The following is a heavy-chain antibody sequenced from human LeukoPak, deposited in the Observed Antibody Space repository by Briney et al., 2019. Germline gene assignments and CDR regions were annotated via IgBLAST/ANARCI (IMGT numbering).Heavy chain of an antibody. Sequence: QPGGSLRLSCAASGFTFSSYGMHWVRQAPGKGLEWVAFIRYDGSNKYYADSVKGRFTISRDNSKNTLYLQMNSLRAEDTAVYYCARDSLPVVPANYFDYWGQGTLVTVSS. V-gene: IGHV3-30*02. CDR1: GFTFSSYG. D-gene: IGHD2-2*01. J-gene: IGHJ4*02. CDR3: ARDSLPVVPANYFDY. CDR2: IRYDGSNK.